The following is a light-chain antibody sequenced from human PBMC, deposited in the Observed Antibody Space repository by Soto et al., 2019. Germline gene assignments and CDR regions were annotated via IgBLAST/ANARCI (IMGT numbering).Light chain of an antibody. Sequence: SELKRAASGTRTPGDSITIPCLLKNRDVGSYNLVSWYQQHPGKAPKLMIYEGSKRPSGVSNRFSGSKSGNTASLTISGLQAEVEAYYYCCSYAGSFYVFGSGTKVTVL. V-gene: IGLV2-23*01. CDR2: EGS. CDR3: CSYAGSFYV. CDR1: NRDVGSYNL. J-gene: IGLJ1*01.